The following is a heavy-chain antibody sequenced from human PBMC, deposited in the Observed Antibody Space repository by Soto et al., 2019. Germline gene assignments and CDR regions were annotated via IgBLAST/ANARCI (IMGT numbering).Heavy chain of an antibody. V-gene: IGHV3-73*02. CDR1: GFTFSGSA. CDR3: TRLGVVTTVTAIDY. J-gene: IGHJ4*02. D-gene: IGHD4-17*01. CDR2: IRSKANSYAT. Sequence: EVQLVESGGGLVQPGGSLKLSCAASGFTFSGSAMHWVRQASGKGLEWVVRIRSKANSYATAYAASVKGRFTISRDDSKNTAYLQMNSLKTEDTAVYYCTRLGVVTTVTAIDYWGQGTLVTVSS.